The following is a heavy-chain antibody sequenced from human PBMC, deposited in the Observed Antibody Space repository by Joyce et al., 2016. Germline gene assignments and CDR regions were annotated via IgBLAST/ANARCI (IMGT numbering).Heavy chain of an antibody. Sequence: QVHVVQSGTEVKKPGASVKVSCKASGYIFTSYAMHWVRQAPGQRPEWMGWINTKNGNTRYAQKFQGRVTISRDTSASTAYMALSSLRSEDTAVYYCAREGWEWNRNYGGYYGMDVWGQGTTVTVSS. CDR2: INTKNGNT. CDR3: AREGWEWNRNYGGYYGMDV. V-gene: IGHV1-3*04. J-gene: IGHJ6*02. CDR1: GYIFTSYA. D-gene: IGHD4-11*01.